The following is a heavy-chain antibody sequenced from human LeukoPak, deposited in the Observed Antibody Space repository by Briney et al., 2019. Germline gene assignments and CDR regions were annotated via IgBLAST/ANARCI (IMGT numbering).Heavy chain of an antibody. J-gene: IGHJ6*03. Sequence: GGTLRLSCAASGFTFSSSGMSWVRQAPGRGLEWVSGITGSGGNTYYADSVKGRFTISRDNSKNTLYLQMNSLRAEDTAVYYCARGGVGATTSYYYHYMDVWGKGTTVTVSS. CDR2: ITGSGGNT. CDR3: ARGGVGATTSYYYHYMDV. V-gene: IGHV3-23*01. CDR1: GFTFSSSG. D-gene: IGHD1-26*01.